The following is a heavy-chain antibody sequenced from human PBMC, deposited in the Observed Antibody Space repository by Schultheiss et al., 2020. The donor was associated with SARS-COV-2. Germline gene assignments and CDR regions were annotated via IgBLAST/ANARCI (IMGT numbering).Heavy chain of an antibody. CDR1: NGSIDSSSYY. Sequence: SQTLSLTCTVSNGSIDSSSYYWVWIRQPPGKGLEWIGTIFHSGSTYYNPSLKSRVTISVDTSKNQFSLRLSSVTAADTAVFYCARGSRRYNFGSPATYYYYYGMDVWGQGTTVTVSS. V-gene: IGHV4-39*07. CDR2: IFHSGST. CDR3: ARGSRRYNFGSPATYYYYYGMDV. J-gene: IGHJ6*02. D-gene: IGHD5-18*01.